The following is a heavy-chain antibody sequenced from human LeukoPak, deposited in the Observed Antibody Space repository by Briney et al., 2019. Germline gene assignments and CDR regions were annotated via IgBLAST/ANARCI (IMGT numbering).Heavy chain of an antibody. CDR3: ARGRPEDYFDY. V-gene: IGHV4-34*01. Sequence: PSETLSLTCAVYGGSFSGYYWSWIRQPPGKGLEWIGEINHSGSTYYNPSLKSRVTISVDTSKNQFSLKLSSVTAADTAVYYCARGRPEDYFDYWGQGTLVTVSS. J-gene: IGHJ4*02. CDR1: GGSFSGYY. CDR2: INHSGST.